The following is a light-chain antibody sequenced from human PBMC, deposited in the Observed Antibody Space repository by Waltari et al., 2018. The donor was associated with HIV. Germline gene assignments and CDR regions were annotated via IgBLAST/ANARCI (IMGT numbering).Light chain of an antibody. J-gene: IGLJ1*01. CDR1: NNGHTR. Sequence: SYVLTQPPSVSVAPGQTARITRGGDNNGHTRGHWYQQQPGQAPVLVVFDDSDRPSGIPERFSGSNSGNTATLTVSRVEAGDEADYYCQVWDSGSDHPGVFGTGTKVTVL. V-gene: IGLV3-21*02. CDR2: DDS. CDR3: QVWDSGSDHPGV.